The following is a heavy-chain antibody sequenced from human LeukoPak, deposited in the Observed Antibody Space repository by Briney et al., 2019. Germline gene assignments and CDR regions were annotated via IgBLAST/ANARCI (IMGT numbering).Heavy chain of an antibody. D-gene: IGHD6-13*01. J-gene: IGHJ4*02. CDR3: ARAFPSAAAGKNFDY. CDR2: IYYSGST. CDR1: GGSISSGGYY. V-gene: IGHV4-31*03. Sequence: SQTLSLTCTVSGGSISSGGYYWSWIRQHPGKGLEWIGYIYYSGSTYYNPSLKSRVTISVDTSKNQFSLKLSSVTAADTAVYYCARAFPSAAAGKNFDYWGQGTLVTVSS.